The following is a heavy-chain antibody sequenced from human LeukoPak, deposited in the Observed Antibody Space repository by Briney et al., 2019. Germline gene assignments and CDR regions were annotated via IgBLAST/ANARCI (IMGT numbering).Heavy chain of an antibody. CDR3: AKHGRGDAFDI. J-gene: IGHJ3*02. CDR1: GGSISSYY. CDR2: IYTSGST. Sequence: PSETLSLTCTVSGGSISSYYWSWIRQPPGKGLEWIGYIYTSGSTNYNPSLKSRVTISVDTSKNQFSLKLGSVTAADTAVYYCAKHGRGDAFDIWGQGTMVTVSS. D-gene: IGHD1-26*01. V-gene: IGHV4-4*09.